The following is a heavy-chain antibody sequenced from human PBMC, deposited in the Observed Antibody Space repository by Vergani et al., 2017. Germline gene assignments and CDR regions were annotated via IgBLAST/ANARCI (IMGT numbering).Heavy chain of an antibody. Sequence: ELQLLESGGGLVQPGGSLRLSCAASGFTFSSYAMSWVRQAPGKGLEWVSAISGSGGSTYYADSMKGRFTISRCSSKNTLYLQMNSLSAGDTAVYYCAKANPRNSGYDYLYYYHAMDVWGQGTTVTVSS. D-gene: IGHD5-12*01. CDR3: AKANPRNSGYDYLYYYHAMDV. J-gene: IGHJ6*02. V-gene: IGHV3-23*01. CDR2: ISGSGGST. CDR1: GFTFSSYA.